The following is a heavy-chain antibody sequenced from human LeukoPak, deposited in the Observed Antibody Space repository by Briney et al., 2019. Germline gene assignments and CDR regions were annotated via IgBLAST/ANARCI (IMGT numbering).Heavy chain of an antibody. CDR3: AKEPLQGSPPYYFDY. CDR1: GFTFSSYG. V-gene: IGHV3-30*18. D-gene: IGHD3-10*01. J-gene: IGHJ4*02. Sequence: PGRSLRLSCAASGFTFSSYGMHWVRQAPGKGLEWVAVISYDGSNKYYADSVKGRFTISRDNSKNTLYLQMNSLRAEDTAVYYCAKEPLQGSPPYYFDYWGQGTLVTVSS. CDR2: ISYDGSNK.